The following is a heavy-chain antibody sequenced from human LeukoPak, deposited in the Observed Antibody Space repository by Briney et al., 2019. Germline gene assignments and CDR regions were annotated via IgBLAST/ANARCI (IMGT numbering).Heavy chain of an antibody. CDR2: LNSDESNT. Sequence: GGSLRLSCAASGFTFSGYWMHWVRQAPGKGLVWVSRLNSDESNTRYADSVKGRFTISRDNAKNTLYLQMNSLRAEDTAVYYCAREGTTAGVNLDYWGQGTLVTVSS. CDR3: AREGTTAGVNLDY. D-gene: IGHD1/OR15-1a*01. J-gene: IGHJ4*02. V-gene: IGHV3-74*01. CDR1: GFTFSGYW.